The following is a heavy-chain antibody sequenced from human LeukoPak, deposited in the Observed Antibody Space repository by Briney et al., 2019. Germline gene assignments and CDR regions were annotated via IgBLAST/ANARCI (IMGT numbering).Heavy chain of an antibody. CDR3: ARERQNKDFWSGGDY. CDR1: GFTFSTYW. V-gene: IGHV3-7*01. CDR2: IKQDGNEK. D-gene: IGHD3-3*01. J-gene: IGHJ4*02. Sequence: GGSLRLSCAASGFTFSTYWMSWVRQAPGKGLEWVANIKQDGNEKYYVDSVKGRFTISRDNAKNSLYLQMNTLRPEDTAVYYCARERQNKDFWSGGDYWGQGTLVTVSS.